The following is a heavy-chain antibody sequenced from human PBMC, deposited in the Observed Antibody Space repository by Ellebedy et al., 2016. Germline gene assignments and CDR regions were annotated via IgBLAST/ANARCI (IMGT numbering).Heavy chain of an antibody. CDR2: IYHSGST. D-gene: IGHD4-17*01. CDR1: GGSISSGGYS. Sequence: SETLSLTXAVSGGSISSGGYSWSWIRQPPGKGLEWIGYIYHSGSTYYNPSLKSRVTISVDRSKNQFSLKLSSVTAADTAVYYCARGATTVTKGWFDPWGQGTLVTVSS. CDR3: ARGATTVTKGWFDP. V-gene: IGHV4-30-2*01. J-gene: IGHJ5*02.